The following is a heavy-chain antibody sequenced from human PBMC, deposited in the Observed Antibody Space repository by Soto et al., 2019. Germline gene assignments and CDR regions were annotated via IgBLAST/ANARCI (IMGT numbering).Heavy chain of an antibody. CDR3: ARIPYDNSGTIFDY. Sequence: GGSLRLSCAVSGITVSSYYMSWVRQAAGKGLEWVSVIYAGTITYYADSVKGRFTIYRDNSKNTLNLEMNSLRVEDTAVYYCARIPYDNSGTIFDYWGQGTLVTVSS. CDR2: IYAGTIT. D-gene: IGHD3-22*01. J-gene: IGHJ4*02. CDR1: GITVSSYY. V-gene: IGHV3-53*01.